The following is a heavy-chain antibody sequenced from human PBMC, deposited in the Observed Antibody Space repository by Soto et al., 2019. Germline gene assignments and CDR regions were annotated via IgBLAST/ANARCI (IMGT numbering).Heavy chain of an antibody. D-gene: IGHD2-15*01. Sequence: EVQLLESGGGLVQPGGSLRLSCAASGFTFSSYAMSWVRQAPGKGLEWVSAISGSGGSTYYADSVKGRFTISRDNSKNTLYLQMNSLRAEDTAVYYCAKDEDCSGGSCYGNWFDPWGKGTLVTVSS. CDR2: ISGSGGST. CDR3: AKDEDCSGGSCYGNWFDP. J-gene: IGHJ5*02. V-gene: IGHV3-23*01. CDR1: GFTFSSYA.